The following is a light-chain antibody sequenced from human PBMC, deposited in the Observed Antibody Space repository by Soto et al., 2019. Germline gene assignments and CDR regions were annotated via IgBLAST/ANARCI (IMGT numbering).Light chain of an antibody. V-gene: IGLV3-21*01. Sequence: SYELTQPPSVSVAPGKTASISCGGNDIGSKGVHWYQQKPGQAPVLVIYSDTDLPPVITERFSGSNSANLATLTISRVEAGDEADYYCQVWDSGSAHVVFGGGTHLTVL. CDR1: DIGSKG. CDR3: QVWDSGSAHVV. J-gene: IGLJ2*01. CDR2: SDT.